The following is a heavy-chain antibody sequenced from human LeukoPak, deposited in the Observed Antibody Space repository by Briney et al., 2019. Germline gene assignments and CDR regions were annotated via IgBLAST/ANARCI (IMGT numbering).Heavy chain of an antibody. CDR1: GGSIRSSSYY. CDR3: GRLNTSGWYGPYYFDS. V-gene: IGHV4-39*01. J-gene: IGHJ4*02. CDR2: INYSGST. D-gene: IGHD6-19*01. Sequence: SETLSLTCAVSGGSIRSSSYYWGWIRQPPGKGLEWIGSINYSGSTHYNPSLKYRVTISVDTSKNQFSLKVSSVTAADTAVYYCGRLNTSGWYGPYYFDSWGQRTLVTVSS.